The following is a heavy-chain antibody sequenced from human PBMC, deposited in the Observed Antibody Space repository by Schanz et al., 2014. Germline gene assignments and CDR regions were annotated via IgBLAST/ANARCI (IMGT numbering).Heavy chain of an antibody. Sequence: QVQLVDSGGGLVKPGGSLRLSCAASGFTFSDYYMTWIRQAPGKGLEWVSYISSSGSSIYYADSVKGRFTISRDNANNSLFLRMNSLRAEDTAVYYCASDYNYFETEAPWGQGTLVTVSS. CDR1: GFTFSDYY. V-gene: IGHV3-11*04. CDR2: ISSSGSSI. D-gene: IGHD3-16*01. CDR3: ASDYNYFETEAP. J-gene: IGHJ5*02.